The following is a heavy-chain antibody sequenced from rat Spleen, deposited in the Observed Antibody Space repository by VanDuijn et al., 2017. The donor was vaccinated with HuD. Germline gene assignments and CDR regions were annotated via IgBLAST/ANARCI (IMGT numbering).Heavy chain of an antibody. J-gene: IGHJ2*01. V-gene: IGHV2-32*01. CDR1: GFSLTNYH. D-gene: IGHD5-1*01. CDR3: AGELGSYFDY. Sequence: QVQLKESGPGLVKPSETLSLTCTVSGFSLTNYHVSWVRQPPGKGLEWMGVMWGDGSTAYNSALKSRLSISRDTSKSQVFLTMSSLKTEDTATYYCAGELGSYFDYWGQGVMVTVSS. CDR2: MWGDGST.